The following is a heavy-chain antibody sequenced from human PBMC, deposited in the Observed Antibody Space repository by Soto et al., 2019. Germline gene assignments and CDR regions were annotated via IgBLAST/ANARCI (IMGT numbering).Heavy chain of an antibody. Sequence: EVQLVESGGGLVKPGGSLRLSCAASGFTFNNAWMSWVRQAPGKGLEWVGRIKSKTDGGATDYTAPVEGRFTISRDDSQNTLFLQMNSLKTEHTAVYYCTAGSPFNYWGQGTLVTVSS. CDR3: TAGSPFNY. J-gene: IGHJ4*02. CDR2: IKSKTDGGAT. CDR1: GFTFNNAW. V-gene: IGHV3-15*01.